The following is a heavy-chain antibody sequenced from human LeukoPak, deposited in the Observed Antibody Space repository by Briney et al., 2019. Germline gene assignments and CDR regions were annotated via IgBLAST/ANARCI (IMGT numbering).Heavy chain of an antibody. CDR2: ISHDGSNK. CDR1: EFTFSSYA. CDR3: ARVGYYYDNSGSDY. J-gene: IGHJ4*02. D-gene: IGHD3-22*01. Sequence: GGSLRLSCEASEFTFSSYAMHWVRQAPGKGLEGVAIISHDGSNKYYADSVKGRFTISRDNSKNTLYLHMNSLRAEDTAVYYCARVGYYYDNSGSDYWGQGTLVTVSS. V-gene: IGHV3-30*04.